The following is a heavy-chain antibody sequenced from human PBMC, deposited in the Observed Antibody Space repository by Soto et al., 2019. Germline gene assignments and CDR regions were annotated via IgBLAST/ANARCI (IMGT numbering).Heavy chain of an antibody. CDR2: IIPIFGTA. D-gene: IGHD3-3*01. V-gene: IGHV1-69*13. Sequence: SVKVSCKASGGTFSSYAISWVRQAPGQGLEWMGGIIPIFGTANYAQKFQGRVTITADESTSTAYMELSSLRSEDTAVYYCAIDSILRLTLEHYYYYGMDVWGQGTTVTVSS. CDR3: AIDSILRLTLEHYYYYGMDV. CDR1: GGTFSSYA. J-gene: IGHJ6*02.